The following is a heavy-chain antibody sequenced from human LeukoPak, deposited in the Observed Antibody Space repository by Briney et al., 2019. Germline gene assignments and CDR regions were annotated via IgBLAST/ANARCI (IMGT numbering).Heavy chain of an antibody. Sequence: GGSLRLSCVASGFTFSKYAMTWVRQAPGKGLEWVSSISGSGTTYYAESVKGRVTVSRDNSKNTLYLQVNSLRAEDTAVYYCAKDPMVRGSTYDYWGQGTLVTVSS. CDR3: AKDPMVRGSTYDY. J-gene: IGHJ4*02. CDR2: ISGSGTT. CDR1: GFTFSKYA. V-gene: IGHV3-23*01. D-gene: IGHD3-10*01.